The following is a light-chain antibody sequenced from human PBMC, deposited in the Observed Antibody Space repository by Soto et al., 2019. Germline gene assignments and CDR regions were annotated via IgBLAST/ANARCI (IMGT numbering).Light chain of an antibody. V-gene: IGKV1-5*01. CDR1: QSISNV. Sequence: IQMTQSPSTLSASVGDRVTITCRASQSISNVLAWYQQKPVKAPKVLIDDASILKSGVPSRCSSSGSGTEFILTISSLQPDDFATYCCHLNGGMWTFCQVTKVDIK. CDR2: DAS. J-gene: IGKJ1*01. CDR3: HLNGGMWT.